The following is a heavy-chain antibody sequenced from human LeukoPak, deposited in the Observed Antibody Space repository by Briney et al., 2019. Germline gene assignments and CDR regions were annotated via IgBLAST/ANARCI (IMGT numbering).Heavy chain of an antibody. D-gene: IGHD5-12*01. J-gene: IGHJ4*02. V-gene: IGHV4-34*01. CDR1: GGSFSGYY. Sequence: NPSETLSLTCAVYGGSFSGYYWSWIRQPPGKGLEWIGEINHSGSTNYNPSLKSRVTISVDTSKNQFSLKLSSVTAADTAVYYCARRVGGYSLNYWGQGTLVTVSS. CDR3: ARRVGGYSLNY. CDR2: INHSGST.